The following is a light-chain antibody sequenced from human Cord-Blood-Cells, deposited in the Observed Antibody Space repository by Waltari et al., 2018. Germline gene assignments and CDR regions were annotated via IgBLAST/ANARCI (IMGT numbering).Light chain of an antibody. J-gene: IGLJ3*02. Sequence: QTVVTQEPSLSVSPGGPVTLTWGLRPRPRSTRYYPSWYQQTPGQAPRTLIYSTNTRSSGVPDRFSGSILGNKAALTSTGAQADDESDYYCVLYMGSGIWVFGGGTKLTVL. CDR2: STN. CDR3: VLYMGSGIWV. CDR1: PRPRSTRYY. V-gene: IGLV8-61*01.